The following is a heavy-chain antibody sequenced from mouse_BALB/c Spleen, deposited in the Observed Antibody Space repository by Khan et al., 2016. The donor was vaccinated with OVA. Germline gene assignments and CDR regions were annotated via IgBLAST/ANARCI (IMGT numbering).Heavy chain of an antibody. Sequence: QIQLVQSGPELKKPGETVKISCKASGYTFTDYSMHWVKQAPGKGLKWMGWINTETGEPTYADDFKGRFAFSLETSASTVYLQINNLKNEDTSTYLCARNFLDYYGSSPFAYWGQGTLVTVSA. CDR1: GYTFTDYS. CDR3: ARNFLDYYGSSPFAY. D-gene: IGHD1-1*01. J-gene: IGHJ3*01. CDR2: INTETGEP. V-gene: IGHV9-2-1*01.